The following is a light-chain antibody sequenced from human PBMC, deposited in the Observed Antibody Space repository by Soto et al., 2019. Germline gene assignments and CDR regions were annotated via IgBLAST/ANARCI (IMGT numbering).Light chain of an antibody. CDR3: GTWDGRLTAVV. CDR1: SSNVGSNY. V-gene: IGLV1-51*01. Sequence: QSVLTQPPSVSAAPGQTVTISCSGSSSNVGSNYVSWYQQLPGAAPKLLIYDNSERHSGTPDRFSGSKSGTSATLGITGLQTGDEAEYYCGTWDGRLTAVVFGGGTKVTVL. CDR2: DNS. J-gene: IGLJ2*01.